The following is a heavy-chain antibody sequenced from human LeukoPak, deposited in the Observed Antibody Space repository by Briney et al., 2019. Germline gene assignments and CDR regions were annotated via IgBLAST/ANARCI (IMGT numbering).Heavy chain of an antibody. Sequence: ASVKVSCKASGGTFSSYAISWVRQAPGQGLEWMGWMSAYNGNTNYAQKLQGSVTMTTDTSTSTAYMELRSLRSDDTAVYYCARSGPFEYSSSSPPFDYWGQGTLVTVSS. CDR2: MSAYNGNT. CDR1: GGTFSSYA. CDR3: ARSGPFEYSSSSPPFDY. D-gene: IGHD6-6*01. J-gene: IGHJ4*02. V-gene: IGHV1-18*01.